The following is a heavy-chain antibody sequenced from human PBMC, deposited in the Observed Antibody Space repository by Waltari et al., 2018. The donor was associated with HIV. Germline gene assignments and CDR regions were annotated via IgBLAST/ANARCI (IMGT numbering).Heavy chain of an antibody. V-gene: IGHV4-61*02. CDR2: VYISGSA. CDR1: GGSITSGSYY. Sequence: QVQLQESGPGLVKPSQTLSLTCTVSGGSITSGSYYWIWIRQPAGKGLEWIGRVYISGSANSNPSRRSRVTMSLDTSKNQFSLKLSSVTAADTAVYYCARGLDILTGYYHWFSDLWGRGTLVTVSS. D-gene: IGHD3-9*01. CDR3: ARGLDILTGYYHWFSDL. J-gene: IGHJ2*01.